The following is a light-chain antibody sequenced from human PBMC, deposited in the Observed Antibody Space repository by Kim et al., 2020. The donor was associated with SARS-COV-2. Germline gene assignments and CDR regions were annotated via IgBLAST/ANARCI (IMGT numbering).Light chain of an antibody. Sequence: PGQSVAISCTGTSSDVGAYNYVSWYQQLPGKAPKLMIYDVGERPSGVPDRFSGSKSGNTASLTISGLQAEDEADYYCCSYAGNSMVFGGGTQLTVL. CDR3: CSYAGNSMV. CDR1: SSDVGAYNY. CDR2: DVG. V-gene: IGLV2-11*03. J-gene: IGLJ2*01.